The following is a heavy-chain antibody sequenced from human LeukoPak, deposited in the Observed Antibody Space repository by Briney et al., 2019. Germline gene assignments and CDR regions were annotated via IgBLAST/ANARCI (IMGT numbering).Heavy chain of an antibody. CDR2: IDHSDSYT. D-gene: IGHD4-17*01. CDR1: GYSFTSYW. V-gene: IGHV5-10-1*01. J-gene: IGHJ4*02. Sequence: PGESLKISCKGSGYSFTSYWISWVRQMPGKGLEWMGRIDHSDSYTNYSPSFQGHVTIPADKSISTAYLQWSTLKASDTAMYHCVRQVTVTQIDFWGQGTLVTVSS. CDR3: VRQVTVTQIDF.